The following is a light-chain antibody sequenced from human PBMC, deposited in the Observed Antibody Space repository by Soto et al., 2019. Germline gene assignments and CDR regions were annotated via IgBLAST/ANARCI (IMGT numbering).Light chain of an antibody. V-gene: IGKV3-20*01. J-gene: IGKJ1*01. CDR1: QSVSSTF. CDR3: QQFDSSVT. CDR2: GAS. Sequence: EIVLTQSPGSLSLSPGERATLSCRASQSVSSTFFAWYQQRPGQAPRLLMYGASSRATGIPERFNGSGSGTDFTLTISRLEPEDFAVYYCQQFDSSVTFGQGTKVEIK.